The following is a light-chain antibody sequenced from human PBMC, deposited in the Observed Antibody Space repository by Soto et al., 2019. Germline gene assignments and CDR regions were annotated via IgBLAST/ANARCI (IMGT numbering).Light chain of an antibody. CDR1: QSVSSY. J-gene: IGKJ1*01. CDR3: QQRSNWT. CDR2: DAS. Sequence: EIVLTQSPATLSLSPGERATLSCRASQSVSSYLAWYQQKPGQAPRLLIYDASNRATGIPARFSGSGSGTDVTLTISSLEPEDFEVYYCQQRSNWTFGQGTKVNIK. V-gene: IGKV3-11*01.